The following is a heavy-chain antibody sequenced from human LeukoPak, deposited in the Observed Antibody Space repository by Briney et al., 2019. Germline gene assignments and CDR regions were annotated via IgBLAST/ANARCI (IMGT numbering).Heavy chain of an antibody. CDR1: GGSISSGSYY. D-gene: IGHD6-13*01. J-gene: IGHJ4*02. CDR2: IYTSGST. Sequence: SETLSLTCTVSGGSISSGSYYWSWIRQPAGKGLEWIGRIYTSGSTNYNPSLKSRVTISVDTSKNQFSLKLSSVTAADTAVYYCASAAAAGTTGFDYWGQGTLVTVSS. CDR3: ASAAAAGTTGFDY. V-gene: IGHV4-61*02.